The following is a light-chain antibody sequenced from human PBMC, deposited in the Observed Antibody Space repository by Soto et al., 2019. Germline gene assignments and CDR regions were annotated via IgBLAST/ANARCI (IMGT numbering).Light chain of an antibody. Sequence: DIVMTQSPDSLAVSLGERATINCKSSQSVLYSSNNENYLAWYQQKPGQPPKLLIYWASTRESGVPDRFSGRGSGTDFPLTISSLQAEDVAVYYCQQYYSTPYTFGQGTKLEIK. J-gene: IGKJ2*01. CDR2: WAS. V-gene: IGKV4-1*01. CDR3: QQYYSTPYT. CDR1: QSVLYSSNNENY.